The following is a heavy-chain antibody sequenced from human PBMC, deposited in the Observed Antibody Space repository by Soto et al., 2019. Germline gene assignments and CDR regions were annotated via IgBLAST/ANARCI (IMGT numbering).Heavy chain of an antibody. CDR3: ARDLGDCSGGSRASGVIYSSDSGTAV. D-gene: IGHD2-15*01. Sequence: KGLEWVSYISSSSSYTNYADSVKGRFTISRDNAKNSLYLQMNSLRAEDTAVYYCARDLGDCSGGSRASGVIYSSDSGTAVWGKGTTVPVSS. CDR2: ISSSSSYT. J-gene: IGHJ6*01. V-gene: IGHV3-11*06.